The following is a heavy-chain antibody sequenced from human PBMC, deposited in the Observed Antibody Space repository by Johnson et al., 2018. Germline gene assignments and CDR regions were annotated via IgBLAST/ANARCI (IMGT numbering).Heavy chain of an antibody. J-gene: IGHJ6*03. CDR1: GFTFSSYS. CDR3: ARHDPYYYYMDV. D-gene: IGHD1-1*01. Sequence: VQLVQSGGGLVKXGGSLSLSCAASGFTFSSYSMNWVRQAPGKWLEWVSSISSSSSYIYYEDSVKGRFTIARDNAKKSLSLQMNSLRAEDTAVYYLARHDPYYYYMDVWGKGTTVTVSS. CDR2: ISSSSSYI. V-gene: IGHV3-21*01.